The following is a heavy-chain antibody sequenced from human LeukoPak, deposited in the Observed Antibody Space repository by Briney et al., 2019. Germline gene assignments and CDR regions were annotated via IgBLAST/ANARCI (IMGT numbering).Heavy chain of an antibody. J-gene: IGHJ4*02. CDR3: AKARSYSYGVGYFDY. V-gene: IGHV3-23*01. Sequence: QPGASLLLSCAASGFTFSSYAMSWVRQAPGKGLEWVSAISGSGGSTYYADSVKGRFTISRDNSKNTLYLQMNSLRAEDTAVYYCAKARSYSYGVGYFDYWAREPWSPSPQ. D-gene: IGHD5-18*01. CDR1: GFTFSSYA. CDR2: ISGSGGST.